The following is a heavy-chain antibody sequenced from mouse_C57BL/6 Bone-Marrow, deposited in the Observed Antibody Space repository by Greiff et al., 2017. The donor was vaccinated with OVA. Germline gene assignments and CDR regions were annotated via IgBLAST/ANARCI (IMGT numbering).Heavy chain of an antibody. D-gene: IGHD3-1*01. CDR2: IYPRSGNT. CDR1: GYTFTSYG. CDR3: ARRALSNYFDY. Sequence: QVQLQQSGAELARPGASVKLSCKASGYTFTSYGISWVKQSTGQGLEWIGEIYPRSGNTYYNEKFKGKATLTADKSSSTAYMELRSLTSEDSAVYFCARRALSNYFDYWGQGTTLTVSS. V-gene: IGHV1-81*01. J-gene: IGHJ2*01.